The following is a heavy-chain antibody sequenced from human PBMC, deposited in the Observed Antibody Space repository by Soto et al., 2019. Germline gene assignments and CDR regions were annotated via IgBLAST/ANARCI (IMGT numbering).Heavy chain of an antibody. Sequence: GASVKVSCKASGGTFSSSGFSCVRQAPGQGLEWMGMIVPSLDTTNYAQKFQARVTITADEVTSTAYMELRSLRSEDTAVYYCARWPQPRYTADPYAVDVWGQGTRVTVSS. V-gene: IGHV1-69*11. D-gene: IGHD3-16*02. CDR2: IVPSLDTT. CDR3: ARWPQPRYTADPYAVDV. J-gene: IGHJ6*02. CDR1: GGTFSSSG.